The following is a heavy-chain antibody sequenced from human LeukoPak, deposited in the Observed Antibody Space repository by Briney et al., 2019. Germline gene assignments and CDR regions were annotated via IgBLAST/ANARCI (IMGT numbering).Heavy chain of an antibody. J-gene: IGHJ4*02. V-gene: IGHV3-74*01. Sequence: GGSLRLSCAASGFTFSSYWMNWVRQAPGKGLVWVSRIASDGSSTTYADSVKGRFSISRDNAKNTLYLQMNSLRVEDTAVYYCARGRPHGNDYWGQGALITVSS. D-gene: IGHD4-23*01. CDR2: IASDGSST. CDR3: ARGRPHGNDY. CDR1: GFTFSSYW.